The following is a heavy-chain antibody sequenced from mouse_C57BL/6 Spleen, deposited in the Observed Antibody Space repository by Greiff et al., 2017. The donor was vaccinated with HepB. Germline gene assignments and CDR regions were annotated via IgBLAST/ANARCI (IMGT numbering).Heavy chain of an antibody. J-gene: IGHJ3*01. Sequence: EVQLQQSGPELVKPGASVKISCKASGYTFTDYYMNWVKQSHGKSLEWIGDINPNNGGTSYNQKFKGKATLTVDKSSSTAYMELRSLTSEDSAVYYLARRGELPLGAWFAYWGQGTLVTVSA. CDR1: GYTFTDYY. CDR3: ARRGELPLGAWFAY. D-gene: IGHD4-1*01. V-gene: IGHV1-26*01. CDR2: INPNNGGT.